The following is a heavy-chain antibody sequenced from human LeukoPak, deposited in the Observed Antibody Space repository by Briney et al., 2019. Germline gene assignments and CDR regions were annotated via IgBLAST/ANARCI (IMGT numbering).Heavy chain of an antibody. CDR3: ARDFAQDGIVADAFDI. J-gene: IGHJ3*02. D-gene: IGHD2/OR15-2a*01. V-gene: IGHV1-46*01. CDR1: GYTFTSYY. CDR2: INPSGGST. Sequence: GASVKVSCKASGYTFTSYYMHWVRQAPGQGLEWMGIINPSGGSTSYAQKFQGRVTMTRDTSTSTVYMELSSLRSEDTAVYYCARDFAQDGIVADAFDIWGQGTMVTVSS.